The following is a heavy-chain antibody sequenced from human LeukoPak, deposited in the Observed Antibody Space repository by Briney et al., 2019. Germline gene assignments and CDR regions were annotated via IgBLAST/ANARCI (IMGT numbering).Heavy chain of an antibody. CDR2: IYYSGST. CDR3: ASWRTDYDILTGYSTRYYFDY. CDR1: GGSISSSNYF. Sequence: SETLSLTCTVSGGSISSSNYFWSWIRQPPGKGLEWIGYIYYSGSTYYNPSLKSRITISVDTSKNQFSLKLSSVTAADTAVYYCASWRTDYDILTGYSTRYYFDYWGQGTLVTVSS. D-gene: IGHD3-9*01. V-gene: IGHV4-30-4*01. J-gene: IGHJ4*02.